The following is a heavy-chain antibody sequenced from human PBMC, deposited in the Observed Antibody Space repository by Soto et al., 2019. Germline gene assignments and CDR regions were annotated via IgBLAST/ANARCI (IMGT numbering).Heavy chain of an antibody. D-gene: IGHD3-3*01. Sequence: QVQLQESGPGLVKPSQTLSLTCTVSGGSISSGGYYWSWIRQHPGKGLEWIGYLYYSGSTYYNPSLKSRVTISVDTSKNQFSLKLSSVTAADTAVYYCARGGVIMGWFDPWGQGTLVTVSS. CDR3: ARGGVIMGWFDP. J-gene: IGHJ5*02. V-gene: IGHV4-31*03. CDR1: GGSISSGGYY. CDR2: LYYSGST.